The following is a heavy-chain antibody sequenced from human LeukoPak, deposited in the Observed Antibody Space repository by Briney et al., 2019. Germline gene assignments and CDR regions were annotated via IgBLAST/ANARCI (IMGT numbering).Heavy chain of an antibody. V-gene: IGHV4-59*01. J-gene: IGHJ4*02. Sequence: SETLSLTCTVSGGPMNNYYWSWIRQSPGKGLEWVGYIYHTGSATYKPSLKSRVTLSLDTSKNQLSLRLNSVTAADTAVYYCARGRGDSKGTSFDFWGQGTLVTVSS. CDR3: ARGRGDSKGTSFDF. D-gene: IGHD3-22*01. CDR2: IYHTGSA. CDR1: GGPMNNYY.